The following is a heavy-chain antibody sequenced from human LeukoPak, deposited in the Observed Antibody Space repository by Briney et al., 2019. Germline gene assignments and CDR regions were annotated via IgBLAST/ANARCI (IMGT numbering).Heavy chain of an antibody. CDR2: VTSYNGDT. CDR1: GYTFNNYG. D-gene: IGHD3-9*01. J-gene: IGHJ5*02. V-gene: IGHV1-18*01. CDR3: AKDWHILTGRNCFDP. Sequence: ASVKVSCKASGYTFNNYGISWVRQAPGQRLEWMGWVTSYNGDTNYAQKFQGRVTMSTDTSTSTAYMELRSLRFDDTAIYYCAKDWHILTGRNCFDPWGQGTLVNVSS.